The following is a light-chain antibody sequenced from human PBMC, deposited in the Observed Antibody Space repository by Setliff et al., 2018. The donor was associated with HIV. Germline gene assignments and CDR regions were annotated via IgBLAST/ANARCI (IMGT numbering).Light chain of an antibody. V-gene: IGLV2-14*03. CDR1: SSDVGGYNY. Sequence: QSALTQPASVSGSPGQSITISCTGTSSDVGGYNYVSWYQQHPGKAPKLMIYGVSNRPSGVSNRFSGSKSCNTASLTISGLQAEDEADYYCTSYTSSSTLYVFGTGTKVTVL. CDR3: TSYTSSSTLYV. CDR2: GVS. J-gene: IGLJ1*01.